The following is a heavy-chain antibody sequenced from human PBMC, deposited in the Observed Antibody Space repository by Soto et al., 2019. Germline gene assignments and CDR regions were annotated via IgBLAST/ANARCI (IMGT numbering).Heavy chain of an antibody. V-gene: IGHV1-18*01. Sequence: QVHLVQSGAEVKKPGASVNVSCKTSGYTFTRNGISWVRQAPGQGLEWMGWISPNSGNIKYAQKLQGRVIMTTDTSTSTAYMERRSLRSDDTAVYYCVKDRDSNTWPARDVWGPWTTVTVSS. CDR3: VKDRDSNTWPARDV. CDR1: GYTFTRNG. J-gene: IGHJ6*02. D-gene: IGHD3-22*01. CDR2: ISPNSGNI.